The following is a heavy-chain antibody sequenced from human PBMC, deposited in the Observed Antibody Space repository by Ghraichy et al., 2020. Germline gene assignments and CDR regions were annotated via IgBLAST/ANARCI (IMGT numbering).Heavy chain of an antibody. D-gene: IGHD6-19*01. CDR1: GDSFSTSGYY. J-gene: IGHJ4*02. CDR2: IYYTGST. Sequence: SETLSLTCTVSGDSFSTSGYYWGWIRQPPGKGLEWIGSIYYTGSTYYNPSLKSRVTISVDTSKNQFSLRLSSVTAADTAVYYCARSHPYSSGWGCFPYWGQGTLVTVSS. V-gene: IGHV4-39*01. CDR3: ARSHPYSSGWGCFPY.